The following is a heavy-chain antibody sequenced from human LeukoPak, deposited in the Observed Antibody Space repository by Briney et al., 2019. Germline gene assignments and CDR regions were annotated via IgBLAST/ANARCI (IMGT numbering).Heavy chain of an antibody. J-gene: IGHJ6*03. CDR2: MNPNSGNT. D-gene: IGHD3-10*01. CDR1: GYTFTSYD. V-gene: IGHV1-8*01. CDR3: ARVSYGSGSCYMVYYYYYYMDV. Sequence: ASVKVSCKASGYTFTSYDINWVRQATGQGLEWMGWMNPNSGNTGYAQKFQGRVTMTRNTSISTAYMELSSLRSEDTAVYYCARVSYGSGSCYMVYYYYYYMDVWGKGTTVTISS.